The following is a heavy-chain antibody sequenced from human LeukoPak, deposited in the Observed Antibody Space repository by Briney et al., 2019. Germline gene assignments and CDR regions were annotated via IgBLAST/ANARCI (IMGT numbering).Heavy chain of an antibody. D-gene: IGHD6-13*01. V-gene: IGHV3-7*01. Sequence: RGSLRLSCAASGFTFSSYWMSWVRQAPGKGLEWVANIKQDGSEKYYVDSVKGRFTISRDNAKNSLYLQMNSLRAEDTAVYYCAGGYSSSLFDYWGQGTLVTVSS. CDR3: AGGYSSSLFDY. CDR1: GFTFSSYW. J-gene: IGHJ4*02. CDR2: IKQDGSEK.